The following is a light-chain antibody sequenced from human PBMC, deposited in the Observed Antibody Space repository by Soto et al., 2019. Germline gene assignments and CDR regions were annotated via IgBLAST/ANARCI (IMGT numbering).Light chain of an antibody. CDR1: QSISGY. J-gene: IGKJ1*01. CDR2: KAS. CDR3: QQYDSYST. V-gene: IGKV1-5*03. Sequence: DSQMTQSPTSLSASVGDRFTITCRASQSISGYLNWYQQKPGKDSXXLIYKASSLESGVPSRFSGVGFGTEFTLTIISLKPDDDATYDCQQYDSYSTFGQGTKVDIK.